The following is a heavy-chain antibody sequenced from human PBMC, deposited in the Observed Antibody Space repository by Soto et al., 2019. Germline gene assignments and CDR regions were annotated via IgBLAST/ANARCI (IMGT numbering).Heavy chain of an antibody. Sequence: QVQLVQSGAEVKKPGSSVKVSCKASGGTFSSYAISWVRQAPGQGLEWMGGIIPSSDTTNYAQKFQGRFTITTDESTSTAYMEVSSLRSEDTAVYYCARSQGSSTSLEIYYYYYYGMDVWGQGTTVTVSS. CDR2: IIPSSDTT. D-gene: IGHD2-2*01. CDR1: GGTFSSYA. J-gene: IGHJ6*02. CDR3: ARSQGSSTSLEIYYYYYYGMDV. V-gene: IGHV1-69*01.